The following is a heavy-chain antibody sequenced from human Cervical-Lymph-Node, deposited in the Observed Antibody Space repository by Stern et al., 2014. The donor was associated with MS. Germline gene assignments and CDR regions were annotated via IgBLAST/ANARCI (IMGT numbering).Heavy chain of an antibody. V-gene: IGHV3-23*04. CDR2: ISGSGDST. J-gene: IGHJ4*02. D-gene: IGHD6-19*01. CDR1: GFTFSSYA. CDR3: AKDLFGQFTSAWGD. Sequence: VQLVESGGGLVQPGGSLRLSCAASGFTFSSYAMNWVRQAPGEGLEWVSSISGSGDSTYYAESVKGRFTISRDNSKNTLYLQMNSLRVEDTAVYYCAKDLFGQFTSAWGDWGQGSLVTVSS.